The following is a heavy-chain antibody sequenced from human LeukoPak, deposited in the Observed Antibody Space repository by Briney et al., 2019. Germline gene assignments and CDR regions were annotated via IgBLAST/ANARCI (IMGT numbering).Heavy chain of an antibody. J-gene: IGHJ1*01. CDR1: GGSISSGDYY. CDR2: IYYSGST. V-gene: IGHV4-61*08. D-gene: IGHD6-13*01. Sequence: PSETLSLTCTVSGGSISSGDYYWSWIRQPPGKGLEWIGYIYYSGSTNYNPSLKSRVTISVDTSKNQFSLKLSSVAAADTAVYYCARDGAGYSSSWYLQHWGQGTLVTVSS. CDR3: ARDGAGYSSSWYLQH.